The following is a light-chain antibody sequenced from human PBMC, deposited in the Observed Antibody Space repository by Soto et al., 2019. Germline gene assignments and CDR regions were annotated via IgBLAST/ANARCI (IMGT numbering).Light chain of an antibody. V-gene: IGKV3-15*01. CDR3: QQYNNWPLVT. J-gene: IGKJ4*01. CDR2: GAS. Sequence: IVMTQSPATLSVSPGERATLSRRASQSISTYLAWYQQKPGQAPRLLIFGASTRATGIPARFSGSGSGSEFTLTISSLQSEDFAVYSCQQYNNWPLVTFGGGTKVEIK. CDR1: QSISTY.